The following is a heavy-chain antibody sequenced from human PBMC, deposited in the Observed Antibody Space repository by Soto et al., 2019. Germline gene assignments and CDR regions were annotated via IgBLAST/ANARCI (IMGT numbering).Heavy chain of an antibody. CDR3: ARGPGGPDGPGDY. CDR1: GYTFTSYA. Sequence: QVQLVQSGAEVKKPGASVKVSCKASGYTFTSYAMHWVRQAPGQRLEWLGWINAGNGNTKYSQKFQGRVTITRDTAASTAYMELSRPGSEDRAVYDCARGPGGPDGPGDYWGQGTLVTVSS. V-gene: IGHV1-3*01. J-gene: IGHJ4*02. CDR2: INAGNGNT. D-gene: IGHD2-15*01.